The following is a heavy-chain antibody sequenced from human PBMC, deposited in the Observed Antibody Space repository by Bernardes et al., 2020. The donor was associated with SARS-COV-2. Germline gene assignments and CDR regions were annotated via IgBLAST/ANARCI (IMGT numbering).Heavy chain of an antibody. D-gene: IGHD3-3*01. J-gene: IGHJ3*02. Sequence: SETLSLTCTVSGGSISSGGYYWSWIRQHPGKGLDWIGYIYYSGSTYYNPSLKSRVTISVDTSKNQFSLKLSSVTAADTAVYYCARSYTKTIFGVVTLWGAFDIWGQGTMVTVSS. CDR1: GGSISSGGYY. CDR3: ARSYTKTIFGVVTLWGAFDI. V-gene: IGHV4-31*03. CDR2: IYYSGST.